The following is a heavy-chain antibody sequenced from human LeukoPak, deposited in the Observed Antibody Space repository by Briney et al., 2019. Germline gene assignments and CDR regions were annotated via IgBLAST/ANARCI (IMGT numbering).Heavy chain of an antibody. CDR1: GFTLSSTW. CDR2: ISSSGSTI. CDR3: ARDGTRDSSGYYYGLY. J-gene: IGHJ4*02. D-gene: IGHD3-22*01. Sequence: PGGSLRLSCAASGFTLSSTWMSWVRQAPGKGLEWVSYISSSGSTIYYADSVKGRFTISRDNAKNSLYLQMNSLRAEDTAVYYCARDGTRDSSGYYYGLYWGQGTLVTVSS. V-gene: IGHV3-48*04.